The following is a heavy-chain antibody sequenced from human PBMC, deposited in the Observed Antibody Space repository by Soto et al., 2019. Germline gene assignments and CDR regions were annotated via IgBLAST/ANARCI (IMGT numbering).Heavy chain of an antibody. V-gene: IGHV1-18*01. Sequence: QVQLVQSGAEVKKPGASVKVSCKASGYTFTSYGINWVRQAPGQGLEWMGWISAYSGNTNYAPKLQGRVTMTTDTSTTTAYMELRSLRSDDTAVYYCARVSTVWFGAYYYGMDVWGQGTTVTVSS. D-gene: IGHD3-10*01. J-gene: IGHJ6*02. CDR3: ARVSTVWFGAYYYGMDV. CDR1: GYTFTSYG. CDR2: ISAYSGNT.